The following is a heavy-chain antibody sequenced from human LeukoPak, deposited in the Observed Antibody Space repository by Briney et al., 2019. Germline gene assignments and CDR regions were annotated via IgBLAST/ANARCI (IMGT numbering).Heavy chain of an antibody. CDR3: ARVGIAAAGDAYYGMDV. J-gene: IGHJ6*02. CDR1: GFTFSSYS. Sequence: GGSLRLSCAASGFTFSSYSMSWVRQAPGKGLEWVSSISSSSSYIYYADSVKGRFTISRDNAKNSLYLQMNSLRAEDAAVYYCARVGIAAAGDAYYGMDVWGQGTTVTVSS. V-gene: IGHV3-21*01. D-gene: IGHD6-13*01. CDR2: ISSSSSYI.